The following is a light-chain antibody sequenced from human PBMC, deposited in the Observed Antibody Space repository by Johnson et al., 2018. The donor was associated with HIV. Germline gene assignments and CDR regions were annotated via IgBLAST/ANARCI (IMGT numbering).Light chain of an antibody. J-gene: IGLJ1*01. CDR1: SSNIGNNY. CDR3: GTWYSSLSAHYV. Sequence: QSVLTQPPSVSAAPGQKVTISCSGTSSNIGNNYVSWYQQFPGTAPKLLIYENNKRPSGIPDRFSGSKSGTSATLGITGLQTGDEADYYCGTWYSSLSAHYVFGTGTKITVL. CDR2: ENN. V-gene: IGLV1-51*02.